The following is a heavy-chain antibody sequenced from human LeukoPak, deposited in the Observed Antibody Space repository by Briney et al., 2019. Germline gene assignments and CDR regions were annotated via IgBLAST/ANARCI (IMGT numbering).Heavy chain of an antibody. Sequence: PGGSLRLSCAASGFTFSNAWMSWVRQAPGKGLEWVGRIKSKTDGGTTDYAAPVKGRFTISRDNSKNTLYLQMNSLRAEDTAVYYCAEVRRGSGGSPEYIQLWGQGTLVTVSS. CDR1: GFTFSNAW. CDR3: AEVRRGSGGSPEYIQL. J-gene: IGHJ1*01. D-gene: IGHD3-10*01. V-gene: IGHV3-15*01. CDR2: IKSKTDGGTT.